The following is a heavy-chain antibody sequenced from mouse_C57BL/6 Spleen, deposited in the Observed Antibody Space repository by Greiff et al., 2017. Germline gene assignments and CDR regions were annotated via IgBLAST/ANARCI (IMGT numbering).Heavy chain of an antibody. D-gene: IGHD2-3*01. V-gene: IGHV1-52*01. Sequence: VQLQQPGAELVRPGSSVKLSCKASGYTFTSYWMHWVKQRPIQGLEWIGNIDPSDSETHYNQKFKDKATLTVDKSSSTAYMQLRRLTSADSAVYYCASGSDGYLFAYWGPGPTLPVSS. CDR3: ASGSDGYLFAY. CDR1: GYTFTSYW. J-gene: IGHJ2*01. CDR2: IDPSDSET.